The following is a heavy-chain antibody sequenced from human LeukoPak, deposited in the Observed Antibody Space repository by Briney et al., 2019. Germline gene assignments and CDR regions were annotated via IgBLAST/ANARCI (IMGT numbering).Heavy chain of an antibody. CDR2: ISNSGSYI. CDR3: ATRYCSTTNCYAFDY. Sequence: GGSLRLSCAASGFIFSTYSMNWVRQAPGKGLEWVSSISNSGSYIYYADSVKGRFTISRDNAKNSLYLQMNSLRAEDTAMYYCATRYCSTTNCYAFDYWGQGTLVTVSS. CDR1: GFIFSTYS. J-gene: IGHJ4*02. V-gene: IGHV3-21*01. D-gene: IGHD2-2*01.